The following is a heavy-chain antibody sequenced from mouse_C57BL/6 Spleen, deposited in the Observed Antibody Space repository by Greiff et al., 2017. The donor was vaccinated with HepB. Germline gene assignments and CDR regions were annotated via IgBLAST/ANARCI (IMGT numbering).Heavy chain of an antibody. CDR1: GYTFTSYG. J-gene: IGHJ2*01. Sequence: VQLQQSGAELARPGASVKLSCKASGYTFTSYGISWVKQRTGQGLEWIGEIYPRSGNTYYNEKFKGKATLTADKSSSTAYMVLRNLTSEDSAVYFCAREDYYGSSSYYFDYWGQGTTLTVSS. V-gene: IGHV1-81*01. CDR2: IYPRSGNT. D-gene: IGHD1-1*01. CDR3: AREDYYGSSSYYFDY.